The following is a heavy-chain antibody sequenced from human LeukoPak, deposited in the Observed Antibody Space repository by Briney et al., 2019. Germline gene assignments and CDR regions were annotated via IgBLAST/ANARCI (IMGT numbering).Heavy chain of an antibody. Sequence: PGGSLRLSCAASGFTFSSYSMNWVRQAPGKGLEWVSYISSSSSTIYYADSVKGRFTISRDNAKNPLYLQMNSLRAEDTAVYYCAREGETDAFDIWGQGTMVTVSS. V-gene: IGHV3-48*01. CDR1: GFTFSSYS. J-gene: IGHJ3*02. CDR2: ISSSSSTI. CDR3: AREGETDAFDI.